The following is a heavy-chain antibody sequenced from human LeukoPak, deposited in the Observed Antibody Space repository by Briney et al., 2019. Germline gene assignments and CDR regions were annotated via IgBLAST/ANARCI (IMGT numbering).Heavy chain of an antibody. V-gene: IGHV3-23*01. CDR2: ISGSGGTT. D-gene: IGHD6-19*01. CDR1: GFTFSSYA. CDR3: ARRSVAGIR. Sequence: GGSLRLSCAASGFTFSSYAMSWVRQAPGKGLEWVSAISGSGGTTYYADSVKGRFTISRDNSKKTLYLQMNSLRAEDTAVYYCARRSVAGIRWGQGTLVTVSS. J-gene: IGHJ4*02.